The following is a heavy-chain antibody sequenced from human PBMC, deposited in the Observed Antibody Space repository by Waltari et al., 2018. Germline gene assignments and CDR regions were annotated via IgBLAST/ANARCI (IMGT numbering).Heavy chain of an antibody. Sequence: QFQLVQSGAEVKKPGASVKVSCEASGLAFRNYYVHWVRQAPGQGLEWMALFSPSGAGTRYAEKFQGRVTLTRDTSTSTVYMDLSSLRSEDTAVYYCATFVSGSFTFPDYWGQGTLVTVSS. CDR3: ATFVSGSFTFPDY. J-gene: IGHJ4*02. CDR2: FSPSGAGT. V-gene: IGHV1-46*03. D-gene: IGHD3-16*01. CDR1: GLAFRNYY.